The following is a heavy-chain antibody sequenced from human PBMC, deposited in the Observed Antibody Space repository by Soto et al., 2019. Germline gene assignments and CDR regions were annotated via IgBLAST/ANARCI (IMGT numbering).Heavy chain of an antibody. Sequence: TSETLSLTFAVYGGFFSGYYLSWIRQPPRKRLELIGEINHSGSTNYNPSLKSRVTISVDTSKNQFSLKLSSVTAADTAVYYCARGHPTQSYYYYYYGMDVWCQGTTVTVSS. J-gene: IGHJ6*02. D-gene: IGHD4-4*01. V-gene: IGHV4-34*01. CDR1: GGFFSGYY. CDR2: INHSGST. CDR3: ARGHPTQSYYYYYYGMDV.